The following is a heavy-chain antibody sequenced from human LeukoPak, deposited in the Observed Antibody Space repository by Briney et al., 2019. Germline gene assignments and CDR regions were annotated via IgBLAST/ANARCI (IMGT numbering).Heavy chain of an antibody. D-gene: IGHD3-22*01. Sequence: ASVKVSCKASGYTFTRYYMHWVRQAPGQGLEWMGRINPNSGGTNYAQKFQGRVTMTRDTSINTAYMDLSRLRSDDTAVYYCARGRNSVYYFNVVAPYYFDYWGQGTLVTVSS. CDR3: ARGRNSVYYFNVVAPYYFDY. V-gene: IGHV1-2*06. CDR1: GYTFTRYY. J-gene: IGHJ4*02. CDR2: INPNSGGT.